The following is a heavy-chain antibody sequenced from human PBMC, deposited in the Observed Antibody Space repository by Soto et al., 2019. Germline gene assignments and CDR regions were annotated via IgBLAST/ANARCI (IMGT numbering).Heavy chain of an antibody. J-gene: IGHJ6*02. CDR3: ASNYLYYYGSGNTNYYGMDV. Sequence: QVQLVQSGAEVKKPGASVKVSCKASGYTFTSYGISWVRQAPGQGLEWMGWISAYNGNTNYAQKLQGRVTMTTDTSTSTAYMELWSLRSDDTAVYYCASNYLYYYGSGNTNYYGMDVWGQGTTVTVSS. V-gene: IGHV1-18*01. CDR1: GYTFTSYG. CDR2: ISAYNGNT. D-gene: IGHD3-10*01.